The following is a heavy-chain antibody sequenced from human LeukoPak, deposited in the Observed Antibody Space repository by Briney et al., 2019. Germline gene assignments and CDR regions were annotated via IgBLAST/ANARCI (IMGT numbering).Heavy chain of an antibody. V-gene: IGHV3-30*18. Sequence: GGSLRLSCAASGFTFSSYGMHWVRQAPGKGLEWVAVVSYDGSNKSYVDSVKGRFTISRDNSKNTLYLQMNSLRAEDTAVYYCAKLITGTNNYFDYWGQGTLVTVSS. CDR1: GFTFSSYG. CDR2: VSYDGSNK. CDR3: AKLITGTNNYFDY. J-gene: IGHJ4*02. D-gene: IGHD2-8*01.